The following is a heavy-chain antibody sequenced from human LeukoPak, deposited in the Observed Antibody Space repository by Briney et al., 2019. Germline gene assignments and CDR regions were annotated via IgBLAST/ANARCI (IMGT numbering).Heavy chain of an antibody. CDR2: ISSSGSTI. J-gene: IGHJ4*02. CDR3: ARDLGIAARCFDY. V-gene: IGHV3-11*01. Sequence: GGSLRLSCAAAGFTSSDYYIRCIRQAPGKGLEWVSYISSSGSTIYYANSVKGRFSISRDNPKNSLYLQMNSLRAEDTAVYYCARDLGIAARCFDYWGQGTLVTVSS. D-gene: IGHD6-6*01. CDR1: GFTSSDYY.